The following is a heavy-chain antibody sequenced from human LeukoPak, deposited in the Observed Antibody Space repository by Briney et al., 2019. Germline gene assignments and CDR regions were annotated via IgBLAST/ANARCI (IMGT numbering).Heavy chain of an antibody. Sequence: GGSLRLSCAASGFTFSDHYMDWVRQAPGKGLEWVGRTRNKAKSYSTEYAASVKGRFTISRDDSKNSLYLQMNSLKTEDTAVYYRARVPLAGAGSWALDIWGQGTMVTVSS. CDR3: ARVPLAGAGSWALDI. D-gene: IGHD6-13*01. CDR2: TRNKAKSYST. CDR1: GFTFSDHY. V-gene: IGHV3-72*01. J-gene: IGHJ3*02.